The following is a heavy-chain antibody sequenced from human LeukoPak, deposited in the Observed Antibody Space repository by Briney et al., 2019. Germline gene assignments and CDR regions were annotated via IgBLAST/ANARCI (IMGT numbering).Heavy chain of an antibody. V-gene: IGHV6-1*01. J-gene: IGHJ6*03. CDR2: TYYRSKLYN. D-gene: IGHD5-18*01. CDR1: GDSVSSNSAA. Sequence: SQTLSLTCAISGDSVSSNSAAWNWIRQSPSRGLEWLGRTYYRSKLYNDYAVSVKSRITINPDTSKNQFSLQLNSVTPEDTAVYYCARTPQEKLWAHYYYYYYMDVWGKGTTVTISS. CDR3: ARTPQEKLWAHYYYYYYMDV.